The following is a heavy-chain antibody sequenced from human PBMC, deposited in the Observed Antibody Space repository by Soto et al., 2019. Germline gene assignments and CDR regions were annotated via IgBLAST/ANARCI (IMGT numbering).Heavy chain of an antibody. Sequence: ASVKVSCKASGYTFSNYALHWVRQAPGQRLEWMGWINADNGNTKYSQKFQGRVTFTRDTSASTAYMDLSSLKSEDTAVYYCASPSYGSVSYPDFWGQGTLVTVSS. CDR3: ASPSYGSVSYPDF. D-gene: IGHD3-10*01. CDR2: INADNGNT. J-gene: IGHJ4*02. CDR1: GYTFSNYA. V-gene: IGHV1-3*01.